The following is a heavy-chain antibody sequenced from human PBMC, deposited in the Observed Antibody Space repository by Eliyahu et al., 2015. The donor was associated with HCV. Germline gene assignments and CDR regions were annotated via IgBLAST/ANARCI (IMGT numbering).Heavy chain of an antibody. Sequence: EVQLVESGGGLVKSGGSLRLSCAASGFTVSTAGMSWVRQAPGKGLEWIGRIXXKTDGGTTDYAAPVXGRFTISRDDSKSTLYLQMNSLKTEDTAVYYCTTGAPGGFDYYLDVWGQGTPVTVSS. V-gene: IGHV3-15*01. CDR3: TTGAPGGFDYYLDV. J-gene: IGHJ6*03. CDR1: GFTVSTAG. CDR2: IXXKTDGGTT. D-gene: IGHD3-10*01.